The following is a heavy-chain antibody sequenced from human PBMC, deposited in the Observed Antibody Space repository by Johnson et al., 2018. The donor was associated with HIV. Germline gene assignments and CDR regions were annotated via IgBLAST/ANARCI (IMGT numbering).Heavy chain of an antibody. D-gene: IGHD6-13*01. J-gene: IGHJ3*02. CDR1: GFTFSSYW. V-gene: IGHV3-7*05. Sequence: VQLVESGGGLVQPGGSLRLSCAVSGFTFSSYWMSWVRQAPGRGLEWVANIKQDGGEKYYVDSVQGRFTISRDNAKNSLYLQMNSLRAEDTAVYYCAGYSSSWYWGIDIWGQGTMVTVSS. CDR2: IKQDGGEK. CDR3: AGYSSSWYWGIDI.